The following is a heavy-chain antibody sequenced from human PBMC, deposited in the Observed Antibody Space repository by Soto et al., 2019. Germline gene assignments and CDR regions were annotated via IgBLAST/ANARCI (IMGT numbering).Heavy chain of an antibody. V-gene: IGHV1-18*01. D-gene: IGHD3-3*01. J-gene: IGHJ6*03. CDR3: AREGEYDFWSGYYTNYMDV. CDR2: ISAYNGNT. CDR1: GYTFTSYG. Sequence: ASVKVSCKASGYTFTSYGISWVRQAPGQGLEWMGWISAYNGNTNYAQKLQGRVTMTTDTSTSTAYMELRSLRSDDTAVYYCAREGEYDFWSGYYTNYMDVWGKGTTVTVSS.